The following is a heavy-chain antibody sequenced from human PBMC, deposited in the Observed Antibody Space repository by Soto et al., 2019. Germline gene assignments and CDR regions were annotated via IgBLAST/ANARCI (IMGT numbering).Heavy chain of an antibody. V-gene: IGHV4-59*08. CDR2: INYSGST. CDR3: GRISYHGDSAY. Sequence: PSETLSLTCTFSGGSISTYYWSRIRQPPGKGLEWIGYINYSGSTNYNPSLKSRVTISVDTSKNQFSLKLSSVTAADTAVYYCGRISYHGDSAYWGQGTLVTVSS. CDR1: GGSISTYY. D-gene: IGHD2-21*01. J-gene: IGHJ4*02.